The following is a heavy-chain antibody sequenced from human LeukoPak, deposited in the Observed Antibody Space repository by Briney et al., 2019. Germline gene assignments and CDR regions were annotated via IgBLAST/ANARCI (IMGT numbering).Heavy chain of an antibody. CDR2: ISYDGSNK. J-gene: IGHJ4*02. CDR1: GFTFSSYG. D-gene: IGHD6-19*01. Sequence: GGSLRLSCAASGFTFSSYGMHWVRQAPGKGLERVAVISYDGSNKYYADSVKGRFTISRDNSKNTLYLQMNSLRAEDTAVYYCAKEPYSSAYYFDYWGQGTLVTVSS. V-gene: IGHV3-30*18. CDR3: AKEPYSSAYYFDY.